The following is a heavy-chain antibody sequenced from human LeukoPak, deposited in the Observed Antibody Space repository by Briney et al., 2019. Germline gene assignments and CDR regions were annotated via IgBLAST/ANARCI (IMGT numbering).Heavy chain of an antibody. D-gene: IGHD2-21*02. CDR2: ITHSGST. CDR3: ARTDCGGDCYAFDI. J-gene: IGHJ3*02. Sequence: PSETLSLTCAVSGETFSGYYWTWIRQPPGKGLEWIGEITHSGSTNYNPSLKSRATISVDTSKNQFSLKLSSVTAADTAVYYCARTDCGGDCYAFDIWGQGTMVTVCS. CDR1: GETFSGYY. V-gene: IGHV4-34*01.